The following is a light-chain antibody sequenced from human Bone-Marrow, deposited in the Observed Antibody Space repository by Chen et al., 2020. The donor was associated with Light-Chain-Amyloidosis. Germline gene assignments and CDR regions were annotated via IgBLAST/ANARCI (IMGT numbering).Light chain of an antibody. CDR3: SSYTITYTLV. CDR2: EVT. V-gene: IGLV2-14*01. Sequence: QSALTQPASVSGSPGQSITISCTGTSRDVGGDKHVSWYQQHPDKAPKLMIYEVTNRPSWVTERFPGSTSDNTASLTISELQTENEADYVCSSYTITYTLVFGSGTRVTVL. J-gene: IGLJ1*01. CDR1: SRDVGGDKH.